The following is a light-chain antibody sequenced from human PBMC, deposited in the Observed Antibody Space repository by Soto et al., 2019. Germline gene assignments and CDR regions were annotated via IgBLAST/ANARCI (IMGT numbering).Light chain of an antibody. CDR1: QNVSTF. J-gene: IGKJ1*01. Sequence: EIVLTQSPATLSLSPGGRATVSCVASQNVSTFCRGYQLKPGQAPRLLSYDASNRASGIPARFSGSGSGTDFTLTISSLEPEDFALYYCQQRSSWPRTFGQGTKVDIK. CDR2: DAS. V-gene: IGKV3-11*01. CDR3: QQRSSWPRT.